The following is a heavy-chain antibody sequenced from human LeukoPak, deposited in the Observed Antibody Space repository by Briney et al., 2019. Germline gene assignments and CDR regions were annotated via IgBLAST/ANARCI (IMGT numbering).Heavy chain of an antibody. CDR1: GGSINYYY. V-gene: IGHV4-59*08. CDR2: IYYSGST. Sequence: PSETLSLTCTISGGSINYYYWSWIRQPPGKGLEWIGYIYYSGSTTYNPSLKSRVTISVDTSKNQFSLSLSSVTAADTAVYYCARHRPGPYDYWGQGTLVTVSS. D-gene: IGHD6-6*01. CDR3: ARHRPGPYDY. J-gene: IGHJ4*02.